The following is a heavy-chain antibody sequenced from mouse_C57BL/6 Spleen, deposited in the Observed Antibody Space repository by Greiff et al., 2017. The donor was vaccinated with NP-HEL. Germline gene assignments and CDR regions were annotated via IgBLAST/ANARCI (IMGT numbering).Heavy chain of an antibody. Sequence: QVQLQQPGAELVRPGTSVKLSCKASGYTFTSYWMHWVKQRPGQGLEWIGVIDPSDSYTNYNQKFKGKATLTVDTSSSTAYMQLSSLTSEDSAVYYCARRDYYGSSGYWGKGTTLTVSS. D-gene: IGHD1-1*01. J-gene: IGHJ2*01. CDR1: GYTFTSYW. CDR3: ARRDYYGSSGY. CDR2: IDPSDSYT. V-gene: IGHV1-59*01.